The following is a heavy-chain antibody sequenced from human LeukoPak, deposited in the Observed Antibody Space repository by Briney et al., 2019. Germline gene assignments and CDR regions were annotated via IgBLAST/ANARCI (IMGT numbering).Heavy chain of an antibody. Sequence: SETLSLTCAVDGVSFSGSDWSWIRQSPGKGLEWIGEINHSGGTNYSPSLKSRIIMSVDTSKNQFSLKLSSVTAADTAVYYCARVLGLNDYGDFFDYWGQGTLVTVSS. V-gene: IGHV4-34*01. D-gene: IGHD4-17*01. CDR2: INHSGGT. J-gene: IGHJ4*02. CDR3: ARVLGLNDYGDFFDY. CDR1: GVSFSGSD.